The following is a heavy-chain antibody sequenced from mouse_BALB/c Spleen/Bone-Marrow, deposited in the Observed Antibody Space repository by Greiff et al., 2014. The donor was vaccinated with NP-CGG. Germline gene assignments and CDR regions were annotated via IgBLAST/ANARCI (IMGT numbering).Heavy chain of an antibody. CDR1: GFAFSTYD. J-gene: IGHJ3*01. V-gene: IGHV5-12-1*01. CDR2: ISSGGGNT. D-gene: IGHD2-2*01. CDR3: GRHSRGYDGFAN. Sequence: VQLKESGGGLVKPGGSLKLSCAASGFAFSTYDMSWVRQTPEKRLEWVAYISSGGGNTYHPDTVKGRFTISRDNAKNTLSLQMSSLKSEDTAIFFCGRHSRGYDGFANWGQGTLVTVSA.